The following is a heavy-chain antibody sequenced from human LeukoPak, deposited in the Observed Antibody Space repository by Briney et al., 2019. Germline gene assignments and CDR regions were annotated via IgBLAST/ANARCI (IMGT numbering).Heavy chain of an antibody. CDR3: ATIIVSGIVGAREAFDI. CDR1: GGTFSSYA. D-gene: IGHD1-26*01. J-gene: IGHJ3*02. Sequence: EASVKVSCKASGGTFSSYAITWVRQAPGQGLEWMGRIIPILGITNYAQKFQGRVTMTRDTSTSTVYMELSSLRSEDTAVYYCATIIVSGIVGAREAFDIWGQGTMVTVSS. CDR2: IIPILGIT. V-gene: IGHV1-69*04.